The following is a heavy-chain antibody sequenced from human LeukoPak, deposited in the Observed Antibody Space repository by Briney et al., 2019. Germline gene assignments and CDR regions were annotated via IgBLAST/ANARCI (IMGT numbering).Heavy chain of an antibody. D-gene: IGHD3-3*01. V-gene: IGHV3-30*02. CDR3: AKDLAYYDFWSGYYTPGY. Sequence: GGSLRLSCPASGFTFSSYAMHWVRQAPGKGLEWVAFIRYDGSNKYYADSVKGRFTISRDNSKNTQYLQMNSLRAEDTAVYYCAKDLAYYDFWSGYYTPGYWGQGTLVTVSS. CDR2: IRYDGSNK. J-gene: IGHJ4*02. CDR1: GFTFSSYA.